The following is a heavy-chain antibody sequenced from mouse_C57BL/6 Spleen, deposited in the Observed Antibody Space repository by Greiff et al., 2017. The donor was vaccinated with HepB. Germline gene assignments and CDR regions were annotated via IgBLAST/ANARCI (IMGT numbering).Heavy chain of an antibody. V-gene: IGHV1-19*01. CDR2: INPYNGGT. D-gene: IGHD2-4*01. Sequence: VQLKQSGPVLVKPGASVKMSCKASGYTFTDYYMNWVKQSHGKSLEWIGVINPYNGGTSYNQKFKGKATLTVDTSSSTAYMGLNSLTSEDSAVYYCARGGDYDEESSWFAYWGQGTLVTVSA. J-gene: IGHJ3*01. CDR3: ARGGDYDEESSWFAY. CDR1: GYTFTDYY.